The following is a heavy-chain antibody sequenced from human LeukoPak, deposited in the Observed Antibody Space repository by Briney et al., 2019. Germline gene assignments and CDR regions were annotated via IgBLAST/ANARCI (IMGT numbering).Heavy chain of an antibody. D-gene: IGHD6-13*01. CDR1: GGSFSGYY. Sequence: SETLSLTCAVSGGSFSGYYWSWIRQPPGKGLEWIGEINHSGSTNYNPSLKSRVTISVDTSKNQFSLKLSSVTAADTAVYYCARGYTYMAAAGTRGGWFDPWGQGTLVTVSS. CDR2: INHSGST. J-gene: IGHJ5*02. CDR3: ARGYTYMAAAGTRGGWFDP. V-gene: IGHV4-34*01.